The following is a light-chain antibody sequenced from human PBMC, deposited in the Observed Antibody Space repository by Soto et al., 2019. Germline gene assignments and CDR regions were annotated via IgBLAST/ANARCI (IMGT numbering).Light chain of an antibody. Sequence: DIQMTQCPSSLSASLGDRVTITCRASQDIGNNLGWYQQTPGKAPKRLIYAASSLQNGVPSRFSGSGSGTEFTLTISSLEPEDSAVHYCQQRNIWPPVTFGHGTRLEI. CDR1: QDIGNN. V-gene: IGKV1-17*01. J-gene: IGKJ5*01. CDR3: QQRNIWPPVT. CDR2: AAS.